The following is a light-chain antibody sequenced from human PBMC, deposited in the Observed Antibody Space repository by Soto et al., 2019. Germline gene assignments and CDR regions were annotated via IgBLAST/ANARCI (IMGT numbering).Light chain of an antibody. CDR2: GAS. J-gene: IGKJ4*01. CDR1: QSVSSSF. CDR3: QQYGSSLA. Sequence: EIGLTQSPVTLSLSPVERASLSCRASQSVSSSFVAWYQQKPGQAPRLLIYGASTRATGIPDRFGGSGSGTDFTLTISRLEPEDFAVYYCQQYGSSLACGGGTKV. V-gene: IGKV3-20*01.